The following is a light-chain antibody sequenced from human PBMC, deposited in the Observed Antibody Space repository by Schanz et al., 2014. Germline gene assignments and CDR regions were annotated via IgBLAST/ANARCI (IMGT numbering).Light chain of an antibody. CDR1: QSVSSN. CDR3: QQYYDWPLT. Sequence: EIVMTQSPGALSVSPGERATLSCRASQSVSSNLAWYQQKPGQAPRLLIYGASTRATGIPARFSGSGSGTEFTLNISSLQSEDFAVYHCQQYYDWPLTFGGGTKVEIK. V-gene: IGKV3-15*01. J-gene: IGKJ4*01. CDR2: GAS.